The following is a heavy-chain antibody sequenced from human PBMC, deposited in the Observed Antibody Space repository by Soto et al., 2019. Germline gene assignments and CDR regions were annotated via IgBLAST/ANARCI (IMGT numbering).Heavy chain of an antibody. Sequence: QERLVQSGAEVRKPGSSVKVSCKVPVGTSTRYAINWVRQAPGQGLEWMGGIVPMFGTSKYAQKFQGRVTITADTSTNIAYMELRSLRSEDTAVYYCNRGAEYDCWSGYLWGQGTLFSVSS. CDR3: NRGAEYDCWSGYL. CDR2: IVPMFGTS. V-gene: IGHV1-69*06. CDR1: VGTSTRYA. J-gene: IGHJ4*02. D-gene: IGHD3-3*01.